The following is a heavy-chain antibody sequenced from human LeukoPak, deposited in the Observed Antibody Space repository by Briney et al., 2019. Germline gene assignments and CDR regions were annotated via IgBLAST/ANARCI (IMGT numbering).Heavy chain of an antibody. J-gene: IGHJ4*02. CDR1: GYTFSDYT. CDR3: TRDLEY. V-gene: IGHV3-48*01. CDR2: ISSGGSVM. Sequence: PGGSLRLSCGASGYTFSDYTMNWVRQAPGKGPEWISYISSGGSVMHYADSVKGRFTISRDNVENSLYLQMNSLRVEDTAVYYRTRDLEYWGRGVLVTVSS.